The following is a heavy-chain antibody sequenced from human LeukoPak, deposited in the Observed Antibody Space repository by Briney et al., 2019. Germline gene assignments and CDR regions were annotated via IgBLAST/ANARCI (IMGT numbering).Heavy chain of an antibody. D-gene: IGHD6-13*01. CDR3: AKTRPLDSSSWSHGDY. J-gene: IGHJ4*02. CDR2: ISGSGDST. CDR1: GFTFSSYA. V-gene: IGHV3-23*01. Sequence: GGSLRLSCTASGFTFSSYAMSWVRQAPGKGLEWVSAISGSGDSTYYGDSVEGRFTISRDNSKNTLYLQMNSLRAEDTAVYYCAKTRPLDSSSWSHGDYWGQGTLVTVSS.